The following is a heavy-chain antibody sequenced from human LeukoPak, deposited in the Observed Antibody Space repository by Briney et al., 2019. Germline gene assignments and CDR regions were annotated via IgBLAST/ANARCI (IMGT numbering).Heavy chain of an antibody. CDR2: ISGSGGST. V-gene: IGHV3-23*01. J-gene: IGHJ4*02. Sequence: GGSLRLSCAASGFTFSSYAMSWVRQAPGKGLEWVSAISGSGGSTYYADSVKGRFTISRDDSKNTLYLQMNSLRAEDTAVYYCAKGQQCNKGTFDYWGQGTLVTVSS. CDR1: GFTFSSYA. CDR3: AKGQQCNKGTFDY. D-gene: IGHD2/OR15-2a*01.